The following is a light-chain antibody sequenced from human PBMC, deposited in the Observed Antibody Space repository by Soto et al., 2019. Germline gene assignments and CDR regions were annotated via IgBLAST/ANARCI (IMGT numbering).Light chain of an antibody. CDR1: SIDVGGYNY. J-gene: IGLJ1*01. Sequence: QSALTQPASVSGSRGQSITIACTGTSIDVGGYNYVSWYQQHPDKAPKLMIYDVTNRPSGVSNRFSGSKSGNTASLTISGLQPEDEADYFCSSYSSTSTLYVFGTGTKVTVL. V-gene: IGLV2-14*01. CDR3: SSYSSTSTLYV. CDR2: DVT.